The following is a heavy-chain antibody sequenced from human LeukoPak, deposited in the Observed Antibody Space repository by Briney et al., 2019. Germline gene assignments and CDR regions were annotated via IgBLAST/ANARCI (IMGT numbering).Heavy chain of an antibody. CDR1: GGSVSSGGSY. CDR3: ARSGFFGSGSLFDS. D-gene: IGHD3-10*01. Sequence: SQTLSLTCSVSGGSVSSGGSYWTWIRQRPGKGLEWIGYIYYSGFTFYSPSLKTRFFISLDPSEDQVSLKVNSATAADTAVYYCARSGFFGSGSLFDSWGQGTLVTVSS. CDR2: IYYSGFT. J-gene: IGHJ4*02. V-gene: IGHV4-31*03.